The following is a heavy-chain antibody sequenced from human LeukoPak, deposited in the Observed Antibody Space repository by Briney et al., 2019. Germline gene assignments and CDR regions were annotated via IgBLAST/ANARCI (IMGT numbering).Heavy chain of an antibody. Sequence: SETLSLTCTVSGGSISSYYWSWFRQPPGKGLEWIAYIYYSGSTNYNPSLKSRVTISVDTSKNQFSLKLSSVTAADTAVYYCARDRGLAYCGGDCYLRGWFDPWGQGTLVTVSS. D-gene: IGHD2-21*02. CDR3: ARDRGLAYCGGDCYLRGWFDP. CDR1: GGSISSYY. J-gene: IGHJ5*02. CDR2: IYYSGST. V-gene: IGHV4-59*01.